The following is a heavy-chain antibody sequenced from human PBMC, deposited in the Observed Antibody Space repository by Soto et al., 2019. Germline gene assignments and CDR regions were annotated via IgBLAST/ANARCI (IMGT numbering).Heavy chain of an antibody. CDR2: ISWDGGST. V-gene: IGHV3-43*01. CDR1: GFTFDYYT. D-gene: IGHD3-16*01. Sequence: GGSLRLSCAASGFTFDYYTMHWVRQAPGKGLEWVSLISWDGGSTYYADSVKGRFTISRDNSKNSLYLQMNSLRTEDTALYYCAXGGSSVRAHSEVPSFDYWGQGTLVTVSS. J-gene: IGHJ4*02. CDR3: AXGGSSVRAHSEVPSFDY.